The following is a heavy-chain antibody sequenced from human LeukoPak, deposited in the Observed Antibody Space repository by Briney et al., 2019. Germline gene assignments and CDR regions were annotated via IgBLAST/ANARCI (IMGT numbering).Heavy chain of an antibody. D-gene: IGHD3-22*01. CDR3: ARTRITMIVVVTSRAFDI. V-gene: IGHV1-2*02. CDR2: INPNSGGT. J-gene: IGHJ3*02. CDR1: GYTFTGYY. Sequence: ASVKVSCKASGYTFTGYYMHWVRQAPGQGLEWMGWINPNSGGTNHAQKFQGRVTMTRDTSISTAYMELSRLRSDDTAVYYCARTRITMIVVVTSRAFDIWGQGTMVTVSS.